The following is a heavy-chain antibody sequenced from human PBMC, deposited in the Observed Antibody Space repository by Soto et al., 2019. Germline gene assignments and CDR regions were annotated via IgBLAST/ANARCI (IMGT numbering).Heavy chain of an antibody. CDR1: GFSLTTTDMG. CDR3: VRSVLHQSQGSGYYGADC. CDR2: IYWNDNE. V-gene: IGHV2-5*01. J-gene: IGHJ4*02. D-gene: IGHD5-12*01. Sequence: QITLKESGPPLVKPTQTLTLTCSFSGFSLTTTDMGVGWIRQPPGKALEWLALIYWNDNEHYSPSLKRRLTITQDTSTNQVVLTMTNLDPVDTATYYCVRSVLHQSQGSGYYGADCWGQGTLVTVSS.